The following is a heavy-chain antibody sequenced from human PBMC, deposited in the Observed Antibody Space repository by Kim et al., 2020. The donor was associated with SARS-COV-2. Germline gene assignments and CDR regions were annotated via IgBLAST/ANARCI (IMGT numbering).Heavy chain of an antibody. CDR1: GGSISSGSYY. Sequence: SETLSLTCTVSGGSISSGSYYWGWIRQPPGKGLQWIENIYYSGSTYYNPSLRSRVTLSVDTSRNQFFLKLTSVTATDTAVYYCARRLPSHYGMDVWGQGTTVPVSS. V-gene: IGHV4-39*01. D-gene: IGHD2-21*02. CDR3: ARRLPSHYGMDV. J-gene: IGHJ6*02. CDR2: IYYSGST.